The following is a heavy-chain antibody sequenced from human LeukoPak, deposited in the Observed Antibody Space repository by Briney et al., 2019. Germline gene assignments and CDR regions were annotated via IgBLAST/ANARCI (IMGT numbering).Heavy chain of an antibody. CDR1: GGSISSSSYY. Sequence: SETLSLTCTVSGGSISSSSYYWGWIRQPPGKGLEWIGRIYYSGSTYYNPSLKSRVTISVDTSKNQFSLKLSSVTAADTAVYYCARDKTLYYYDSTGVWYFDLWGRGTLVTVSS. CDR2: IYYSGST. J-gene: IGHJ2*01. D-gene: IGHD3-22*01. CDR3: ARDKTLYYYDSTGVWYFDL. V-gene: IGHV4-39*07.